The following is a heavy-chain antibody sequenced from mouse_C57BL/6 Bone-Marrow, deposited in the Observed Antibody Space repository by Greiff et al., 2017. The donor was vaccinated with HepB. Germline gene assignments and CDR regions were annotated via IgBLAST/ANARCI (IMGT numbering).Heavy chain of an antibody. D-gene: IGHD4-1*01. Sequence: VQLQQPGAELVKPGASVKLSCKASGYTFTSYWMQWVKQRPGQGLEWIGEIDPSDSYTNYNQKFKGKATLTVDTSSSTAYMQLGSLTSEDSAVYYCASPGTIDYWGQGTTLTVSS. CDR3: ASPGTIDY. CDR1: GYTFTSYW. CDR2: IDPSDSYT. J-gene: IGHJ2*01. V-gene: IGHV1-50*01.